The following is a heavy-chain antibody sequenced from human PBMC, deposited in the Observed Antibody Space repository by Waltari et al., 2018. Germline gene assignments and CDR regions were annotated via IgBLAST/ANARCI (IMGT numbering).Heavy chain of an antibody. CDR3: AKDPAYYYDSSGYYHSFDY. J-gene: IGHJ4*02. Sequence: QVQLVESGGGVVQPGGSLRLSCAASGFTFSSSALHWVRQAPGTGLEWMAFIRYDGSNKYYADSVKGRFTISRDNSKNTLYLQMNSLRAEDTAVYYCAKDPAYYYDSSGYYHSFDYWGQGTLVTVSS. V-gene: IGHV3-30*02. D-gene: IGHD3-22*01. CDR1: GFTFSSSA. CDR2: IRYDGSNK.